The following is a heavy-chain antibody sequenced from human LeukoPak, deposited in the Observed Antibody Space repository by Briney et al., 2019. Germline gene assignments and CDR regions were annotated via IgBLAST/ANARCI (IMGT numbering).Heavy chain of an antibody. Sequence: SETLSLTCTVSGGSTSSYYWSWIRQPPGKGLEWIGYIYYSGSTNYNPSLKSRVTISVDTSKNQFSLKLSSVTAADTAVYYCARAGSYSISKPFDYRGQGTLVTVSS. D-gene: IGHD1-26*01. J-gene: IGHJ4*02. CDR3: ARAGSYSISKPFDY. V-gene: IGHV4-59*01. CDR1: GGSTSSYY. CDR2: IYYSGST.